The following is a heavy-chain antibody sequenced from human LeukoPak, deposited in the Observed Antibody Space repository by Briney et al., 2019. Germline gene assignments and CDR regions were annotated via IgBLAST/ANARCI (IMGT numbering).Heavy chain of an antibody. V-gene: IGHV3-74*01. J-gene: IGHJ4*02. CDR2: IHSDGSST. D-gene: IGHD2-15*01. CDR1: GFTFSNFW. Sequence: PGGSLRLSCAASGFTFSNFWMHWVRQAPGKGLVWVSRIHSDGSSTSYADSVKGRFTISRDNAKNTLYLQMNSLRAENTAVYYCAREVGISNPFDYWGQGTLVTVSS. CDR3: AREVGISNPFDY.